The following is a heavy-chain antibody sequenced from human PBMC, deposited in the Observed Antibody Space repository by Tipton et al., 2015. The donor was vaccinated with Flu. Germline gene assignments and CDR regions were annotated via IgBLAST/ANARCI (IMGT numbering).Heavy chain of an antibody. Sequence: TLSLTCTVSGGSISSYYWSWIRQPPGKGLEWIGYIYYSGSTNYNPSLKSRVTISVDTSKNQFSLKLSSVTAADTAVYYCARSPTMIRPFFDYWGQGTLVTVSS. V-gene: IGHV4-59*01. CDR3: ARSPTMIRPFFDY. J-gene: IGHJ4*02. CDR1: GGSISSYY. CDR2: IYYSGST. D-gene: IGHD3-22*01.